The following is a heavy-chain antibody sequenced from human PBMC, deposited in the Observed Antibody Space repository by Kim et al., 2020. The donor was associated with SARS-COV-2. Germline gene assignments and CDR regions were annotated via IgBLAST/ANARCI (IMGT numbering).Heavy chain of an antibody. CDR3: AKEGGHTGQYSSSWERYSYYYYGMDV. D-gene: IGHD6-13*01. Sequence: GGSLRLSCAASGFTFSSYGMHWVRQAPGKGLEWVAVISYDGSNKYYADSVKGRFTISRDNSKNTLYLQMNSLRAEDTAVYYCAKEGGHTGQYSSSWERYSYYYYGMDVWGQGTTVTVSS. V-gene: IGHV3-30*18. J-gene: IGHJ6*02. CDR2: ISYDGSNK. CDR1: GFTFSSYG.